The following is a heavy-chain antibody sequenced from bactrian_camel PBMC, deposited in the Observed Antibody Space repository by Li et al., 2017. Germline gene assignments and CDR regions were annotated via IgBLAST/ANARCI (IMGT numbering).Heavy chain of an antibody. J-gene: IGHJ6*01. CDR3: AAEGPSWDSDSCVNSEIGY. CDR1: GWVSRSNC. CDR2: IYTGYSTE. Sequence: HVQLVESGGGSVQPGGSLRLSCVLSGWVSRSNCMGWFRQTPGKERGGVAAIYTGYSTEHYADSVKDRFTISQDKAKNMLYLQIDSLKPEDTAKYYCAAEGPSWDSDSCVNSEIGYWGQGTQVTVS. V-gene: IGHV3S54*01.